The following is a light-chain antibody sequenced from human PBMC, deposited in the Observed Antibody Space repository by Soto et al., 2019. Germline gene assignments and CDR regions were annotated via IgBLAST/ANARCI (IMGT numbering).Light chain of an antibody. CDR3: QQYGSSPIT. CDR2: GAY. Sequence: EIVLTQSPGTLSLSPGERATLSCRASQSVSSSYLAWYQQKPGQAPRLLIHGAYSRATGIPDRISGSGSGTDFTLTISRLEPEGFAVYYCQQYGSSPITFGQGTRLEIK. CDR1: QSVSSSY. V-gene: IGKV3-20*01. J-gene: IGKJ5*01.